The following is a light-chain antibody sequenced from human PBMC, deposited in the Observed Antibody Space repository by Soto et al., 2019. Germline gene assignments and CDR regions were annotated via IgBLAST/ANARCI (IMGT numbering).Light chain of an antibody. Sequence: QTVVTQSPSASASLGASVTLTCTLSSGYSNYKVDWYQQRPGKGPRFVMRVGTGGIVGSKGDGIPDRFSVLGSGLNRYLTIKNIQEEDESDYHCGANHGSGSNFLVVFGGGTQLTVL. CDR2: VGTGGIVG. J-gene: IGLJ2*01. CDR3: GANHGSGSNFLVV. V-gene: IGLV9-49*01. CDR1: SGYSNYK.